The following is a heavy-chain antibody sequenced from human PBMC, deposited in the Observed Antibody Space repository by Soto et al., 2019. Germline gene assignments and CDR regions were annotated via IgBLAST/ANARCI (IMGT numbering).Heavy chain of an antibody. V-gene: IGHV1-69*13. CDR1: GGTFSSYA. CDR2: IIPIFGTA. Sequence: GASVKVSCKASGGTFSSYAINWVRQAPGQGLEWMGGIIPIFGTANYAQKFQGRVTITPDESTSTAYMELSSLRSEDTAVYYCAREGGMYSSSWYVGYGMDVWGQGTTVTVSS. CDR3: AREGGMYSSSWYVGYGMDV. D-gene: IGHD6-13*01. J-gene: IGHJ6*02.